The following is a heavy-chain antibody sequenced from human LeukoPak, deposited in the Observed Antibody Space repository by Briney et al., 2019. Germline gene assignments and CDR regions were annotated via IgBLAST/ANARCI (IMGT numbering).Heavy chain of an antibody. CDR2: IYYSGST. J-gene: IGHJ6*02. D-gene: IGHD5-18*01. CDR1: GGSISSYY. Sequence: SETLSLTCTVSGGSISSYYWSWIRQPPGKGLEWIGYIYYSGSTNYNPSLKSRVTISVDTSKNQFSLKLSSVTAADTAVYYCARDANTAMVYGMDVWGQGTTVTVSS. V-gene: IGHV4-59*12. CDR3: ARDANTAMVYGMDV.